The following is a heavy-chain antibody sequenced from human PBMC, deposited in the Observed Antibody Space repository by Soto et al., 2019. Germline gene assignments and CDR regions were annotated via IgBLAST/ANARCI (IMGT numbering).Heavy chain of an antibody. CDR1: GFTFSSYA. CDR2: ISGSASST. D-gene: IGHD2-21*01. CDR3: ARFLPYYFDY. Sequence: PGGSLRLSCAASGFTFSSYAMSWVRQAPGKGLEWVSTISGSASSTYYADSVKGRFTISVDTSKNQFSLKLSSVTAADTAVYYCARFLPYYFDYWGQGTQVTVSS. J-gene: IGHJ4*02. V-gene: IGHV3-23*01.